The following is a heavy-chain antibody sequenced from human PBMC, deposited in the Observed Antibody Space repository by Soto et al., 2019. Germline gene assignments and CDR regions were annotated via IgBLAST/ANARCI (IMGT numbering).Heavy chain of an antibody. CDR2: MNPNSGNT. CDR1: GYTFTSYD. Sequence: ASVKVSCKASGYTFTSYDINWVRQATGQGLEWMGWMNPNSGNTGYAQKFQGRVTMTRNTSISTAYMELSSLRSEDTAVYYCARVNVLMRKTIDYRGQGTLVTVSS. D-gene: IGHD2-8*01. CDR3: ARVNVLMRKTIDY. V-gene: IGHV1-8*01. J-gene: IGHJ4*02.